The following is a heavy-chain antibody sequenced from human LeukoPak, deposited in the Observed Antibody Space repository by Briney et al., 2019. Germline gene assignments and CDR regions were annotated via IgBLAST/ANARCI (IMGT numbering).Heavy chain of an antibody. D-gene: IGHD1-1*01. Sequence: SETLSLTCTVSGGPISNGYYWGWIRQPPGKGLEWIGSIHYSGSTYYNPSLKSRVTISVDTSKNQFSLKLNSVTAADTAVFYCAGHAGGSNWKAFDIWGQGTMVTVSS. V-gene: IGHV4-39*01. J-gene: IGHJ3*02. CDR2: IHYSGST. CDR3: AGHAGGSNWKAFDI. CDR1: GGPISNGYY.